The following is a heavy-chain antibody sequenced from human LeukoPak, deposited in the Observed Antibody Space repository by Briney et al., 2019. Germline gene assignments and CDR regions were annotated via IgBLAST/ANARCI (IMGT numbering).Heavy chain of an antibody. CDR2: IIPIFGTA. CDR3: ARGSSTPSNYVWGSYRSHGMDV. CDR1: GGTFSSYA. Sequence: SVKVSCKASGGTFSSYAISWVRQAPGQGLEWMGGIIPIFGTANYAQNFQGRVTITADESTSTAYMELSSLRSEDMAVYYCARGSSTPSNYVWGSYRSHGMDVWGQGTTVTVSS. D-gene: IGHD3-16*02. J-gene: IGHJ6*02. V-gene: IGHV1-69*01.